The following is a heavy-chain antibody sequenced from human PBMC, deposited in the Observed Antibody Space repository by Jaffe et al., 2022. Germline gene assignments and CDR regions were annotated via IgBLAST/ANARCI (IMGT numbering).Heavy chain of an antibody. V-gene: IGHV1-46*03. CDR1: GYTFTSYY. CDR2: INPSGGST. Sequence: QVQLVQSGAEVKKPGASVKVSCKASGYTFTSYYMHWVRQAPGQGLEWMGIINPSGGSTSYAQKFQGRVTMTRDTSTSTVYMELSSLRSEDTAVYYCARDQLDTAMVSGGFDPWGQGTLVTVSS. J-gene: IGHJ5*02. D-gene: IGHD5-18*01. CDR3: ARDQLDTAMVSGGFDP.